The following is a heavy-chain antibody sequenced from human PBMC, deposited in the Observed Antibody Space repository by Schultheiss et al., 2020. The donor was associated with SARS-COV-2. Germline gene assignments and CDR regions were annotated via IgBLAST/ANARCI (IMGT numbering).Heavy chain of an antibody. D-gene: IGHD3-3*01. J-gene: IGHJ4*02. V-gene: IGHV5-10-1*01. CDR3: ARIPRITIFGVVIEPFDY. CDR1: GYSFTSYW. CDR2: IDPSDSYT. Sequence: GGSLRLSCKGSGYSFTSYWISWVRQMPGKGLEWMGRIDPSDSYTNYSPSFQGHVTISADKSISTAYLQWSSLKASDTAMYYCARIPRITIFGVVIEPFDYWGQGTLVTVSS.